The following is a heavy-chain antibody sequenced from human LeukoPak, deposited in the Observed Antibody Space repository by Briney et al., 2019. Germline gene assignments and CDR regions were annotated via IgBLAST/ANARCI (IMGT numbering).Heavy chain of an antibody. D-gene: IGHD2-15*01. V-gene: IGHV4-39*07. CDR2: IYHSGST. CDR1: GGSISSSSYY. CDR3: AREDCSGGSCYGGIDY. Sequence: SETLSLTCTVSGGSISSSSYYWGWIRQPPGKGLEWIGSIYHSGSTYYNPSLKSRVTISVDTSKNQFSLKLSSVTAADTAVYYCAREDCSGGSCYGGIDYWGQGTLVTVSS. J-gene: IGHJ4*02.